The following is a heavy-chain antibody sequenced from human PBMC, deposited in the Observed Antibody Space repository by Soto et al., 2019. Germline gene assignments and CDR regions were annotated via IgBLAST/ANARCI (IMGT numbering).Heavy chain of an antibody. CDR2: IYYTGNT. CDR3: ASGHDAYKVRY. J-gene: IGHJ4*02. Sequence: QVQLQESGPGLVKPSQTLSLTCTVSGGSISSGGTGSYWTWIRQLPGKGLEWIGYIYYTGNTYYNPSLKSRPTISIYTSENHFSLKLTSVTAADTPVYFCASGHDAYKVRYWGQGTLVTVSS. CDR1: GGSISSGGTGSY. V-gene: IGHV4-31*03. D-gene: IGHD1-1*01.